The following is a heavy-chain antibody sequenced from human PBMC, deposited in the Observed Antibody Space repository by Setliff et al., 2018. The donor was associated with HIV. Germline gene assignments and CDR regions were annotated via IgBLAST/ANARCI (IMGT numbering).Heavy chain of an antibody. CDR2: IIPIFATP. J-gene: IGHJ4*02. CDR3: ARDRPGVDCTKTSCYASFDH. Sequence: SVKVSCKASGGTFSSSAISWVRQAPGQGLEWMGGIIPIFATPNYAQKFQGRITMTTDTYTGTAYMELRSLRSDDTAVYYCARDRPGVDCTKTSCYASFDHWGQGTLVTVSS. CDR1: GGTFSSSA. D-gene: IGHD2-2*01. V-gene: IGHV1-69*05.